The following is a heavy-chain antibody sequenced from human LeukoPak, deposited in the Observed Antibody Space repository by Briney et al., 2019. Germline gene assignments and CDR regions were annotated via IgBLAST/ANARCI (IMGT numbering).Heavy chain of an antibody. V-gene: IGHV1-18*01. CDR1: GYTFTSYR. D-gene: IGHD3-10*01. CDR2: ISAFNGNT. J-gene: IGHJ5*02. CDR3: ARAEVGYTGSRSYYWFDP. Sequence: ASVKVSCKASGYTFTSYRISWVRQAPGQGLEWMGWISAFNGNTNYAQKVQGRVTMTTDTSTSTVYMELRSLRSDDTAVYYCARAEVGYTGSRSYYWFDPWGQGTLVTVSS.